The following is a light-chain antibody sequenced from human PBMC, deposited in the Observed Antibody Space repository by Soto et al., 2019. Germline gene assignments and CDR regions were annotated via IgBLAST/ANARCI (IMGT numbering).Light chain of an antibody. Sequence: QSALTQPASVSGSPGQSITISCTGTSSDVGGYIYVSWYQQHPGKAPKLMIYDVGNRPSGVSNRFSGSKSGNTASLTISGLQAEDDADYYCSSYTGSSTRYVFGTGTKVTVL. V-gene: IGLV2-14*01. CDR3: SSYTGSSTRYV. CDR1: SSDVGGYIY. CDR2: DVG. J-gene: IGLJ1*01.